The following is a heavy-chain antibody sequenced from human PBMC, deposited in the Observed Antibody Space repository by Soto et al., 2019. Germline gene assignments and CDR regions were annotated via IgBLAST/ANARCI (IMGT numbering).Heavy chain of an antibody. J-gene: IGHJ5*02. D-gene: IGHD2-15*01. V-gene: IGHV3-23*01. Sequence: EVQLSESGGDLVRPGGSLRLSCAASGFTFSLYAMSWVRQAPGKGLEWVSAISAGADYTYFADPVKGRFTLSRDNSKNTLYLQMNSLRGDDTAVYYFASGARREVVLGGVDPWGQGTLVTVSS. CDR3: ASGARREVVLGGVDP. CDR2: ISAGADYT. CDR1: GFTFSLYA.